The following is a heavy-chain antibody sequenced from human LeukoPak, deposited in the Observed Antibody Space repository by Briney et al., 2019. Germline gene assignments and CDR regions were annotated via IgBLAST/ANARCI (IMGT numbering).Heavy chain of an antibody. CDR3: AAASDNWNYSGYDY. CDR1: GLTYTTST. V-gene: IGHV1-58*02. CDR2: IVVGSGNT. J-gene: IGHJ4*02. D-gene: IGHD1-7*01. Sequence: TSVKVSCKASGLTYTTSTMHWVRQARGHRLEWIGWIVVGSGNTNYAQKFQERVTITRDMSTSTAYMELSSLRSEDTAVYYCAAASDNWNYSGYDYWGQGTLVTVSS.